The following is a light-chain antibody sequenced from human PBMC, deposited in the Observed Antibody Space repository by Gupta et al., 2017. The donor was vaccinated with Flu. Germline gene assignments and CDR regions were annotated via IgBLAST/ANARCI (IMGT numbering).Light chain of an antibody. CDR2: AAS. J-gene: IGKJ2*03. CDR1: QSSNSY. V-gene: IGKV1-39*01. CDR3: KQSYSTPYS. Sequence: DIQMTQSPSSLSASVGDRVTITCRASQSSNSYLNWYQQKPGKAPKLLIYAASSLQSGVPSRFSGSGSGTDFTLTISSLQPEDFATYYCKQSYSTPYSFGQGTKLEIK.